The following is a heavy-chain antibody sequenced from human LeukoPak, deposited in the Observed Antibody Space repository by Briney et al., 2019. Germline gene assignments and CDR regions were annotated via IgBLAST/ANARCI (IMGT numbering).Heavy chain of an antibody. CDR3: ATYSGSAVAFDI. CDR1: GYTFTSYY. Sequence: ASVKVSCKASGYTFTSYYLHWVRQAPGQGLEWMGIINPSGGSTRYAQNFQGRVTMTRDTSTSTVYMELSSLRSEDTAVYYCATYSGSAVAFDIWGQGTMVTVSS. D-gene: IGHD1-26*01. V-gene: IGHV1-46*01. J-gene: IGHJ3*02. CDR2: INPSGGST.